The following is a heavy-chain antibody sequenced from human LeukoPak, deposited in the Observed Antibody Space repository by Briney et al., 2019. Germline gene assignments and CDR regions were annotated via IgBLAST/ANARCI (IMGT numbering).Heavy chain of an antibody. D-gene: IGHD3-22*01. CDR1: GFIFSSYG. J-gene: IGHJ4*02. V-gene: IGHV3-30*02. CDR2: IWYDGSNK. Sequence: GGSLRLSCAASGFIFSSYGIHWVRQAPGKGLEWVAFIWYDGSNKYYADSVKGRFIISRDNPKNALYLQMSSLRPEDTAVYYCARDGGDDSSGYYAGDYFDSWGQGTLVTVSS. CDR3: ARDGGDDSSGYYAGDYFDS.